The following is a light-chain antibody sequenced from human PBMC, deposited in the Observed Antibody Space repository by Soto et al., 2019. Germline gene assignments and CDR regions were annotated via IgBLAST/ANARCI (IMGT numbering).Light chain of an antibody. V-gene: IGKV1D-16*01. J-gene: IGKJ2*01. Sequence: DLQMTQSPSSLSASVGDRVTITCRASQGVNKWLAWYQQKPEQAPKSLIYAASNLQGGVPSRFSGSGSGTDFTLTISSLQPEDFATYYCQQYDTYPYTFGQGTKLEIK. CDR2: AAS. CDR1: QGVNKW. CDR3: QQYDTYPYT.